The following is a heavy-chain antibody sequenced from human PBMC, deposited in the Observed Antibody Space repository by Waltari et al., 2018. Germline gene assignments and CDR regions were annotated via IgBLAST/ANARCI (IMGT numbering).Heavy chain of an antibody. CDR3: AREVVPAATIVVNWFDP. Sequence: QVQLVQSGSELKKPGASVKVSCKASGYTFTNYAINWLRQAPGQGLELMGWINTNTGNPTYVQGFTGRFVFSLETSVSTAYLQINSLNADDTAVYYCAREVVPAATIVVNWFDPWGQGTLVTVSS. D-gene: IGHD2-2*01. CDR2: INTNTGNP. J-gene: IGHJ5*02. V-gene: IGHV7-4-1*02. CDR1: GYTFTNYA.